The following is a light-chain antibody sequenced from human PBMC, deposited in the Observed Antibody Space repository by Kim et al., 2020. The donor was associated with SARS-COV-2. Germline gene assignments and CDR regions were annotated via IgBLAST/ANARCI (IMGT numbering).Light chain of an antibody. CDR1: QYISTY. J-gene: IGKJ4*01. CDR3: QQSYSAPPT. V-gene: IGKV1-39*01. CDR2: AAS. Sequence: VGARVTIACRASQYISTYLNWYQQKPGKAPKLLIYAASSLQSGVPSRLSGSGSGTDFTLTINGLQPEDFATYFCQQSYSAPPTFGGGTKVDIK.